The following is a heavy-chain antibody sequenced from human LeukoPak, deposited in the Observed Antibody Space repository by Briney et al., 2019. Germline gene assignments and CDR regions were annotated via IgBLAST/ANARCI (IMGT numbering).Heavy chain of an antibody. D-gene: IGHD3-3*01. V-gene: IGHV3-7*01. Sequence: GGSLRLSCAASGFTFSSYWMSCVRQAPGKGLEWVDNIKKDGSAKSYVDSVKGRFTTSRDNAKISLYLQMTSLRAEDTAVYYCARDNRGLRSWGQGTLVTVSS. J-gene: IGHJ5*02. CDR3: ARDNRGLRS. CDR1: GFTFSSYW. CDR2: IKKDGSAK.